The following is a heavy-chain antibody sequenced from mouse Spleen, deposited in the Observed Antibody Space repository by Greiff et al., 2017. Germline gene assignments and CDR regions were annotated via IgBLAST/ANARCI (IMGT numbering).Heavy chain of an antibody. CDR3: ARHYYDGSYVDY. CDR1: GFTFSSYA. J-gene: IGHJ2*01. Sequence: EVQGVESGGGLVKPGGSLKLSCAASGFTFSSYAMSWVRQTPEKRLEWVAAINSNGGSTYYPDTVKDRFTISRDNAKNTLYLQMSSLRSEDTALYYCARHYYDGSYVDYWGQGTTLTVSS. V-gene: IGHV5-6-2*01. D-gene: IGHD1-1*01. CDR2: INSNGGST.